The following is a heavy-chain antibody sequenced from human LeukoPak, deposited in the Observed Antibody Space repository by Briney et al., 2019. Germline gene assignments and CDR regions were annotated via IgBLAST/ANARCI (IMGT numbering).Heavy chain of an antibody. J-gene: IGHJ3*01. CDR2: FDPYNGGT. CDR3: AGGGGSYGDV. V-gene: IGHV1-2*06. D-gene: IGHD1-26*01. CDR1: GYTFTAYY. Sequence: ASVKVSCKASGYTFTAYYMHGVRQAPGQGLEWMGRFDPYNGGTSYAQKFQGRVTITRDTSVSTDYMELSSLRSDDTAVYYCAGGGGSYGDVWGQGTMVAVSS.